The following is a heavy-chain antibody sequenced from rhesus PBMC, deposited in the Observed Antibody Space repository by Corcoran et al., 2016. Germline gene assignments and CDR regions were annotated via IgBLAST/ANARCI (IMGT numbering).Heavy chain of an antibody. CDR1: GYSISSGYG. CDR2: IYGVSGST. V-gene: IGHV4-127*01. CDR3: ARGDYGNLRAFDY. Sequence: QVQLQESGPGLVKPSETLSLTCAVSGYSISSGYGWGWIRQPPGKGLVWIGQIYGVSGSTYYNPTLKSRVTVSKDTSKNQFSLKLSSVTAADTAVYYCARGDYGNLRAFDYWGQGVLVTVSS. D-gene: IGHD4-35*01. J-gene: IGHJ4*01.